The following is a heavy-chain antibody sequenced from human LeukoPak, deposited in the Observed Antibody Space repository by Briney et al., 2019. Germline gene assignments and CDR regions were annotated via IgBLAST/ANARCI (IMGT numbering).Heavy chain of an antibody. CDR3: ASIFSSKVWFDP. D-gene: IGHD6-6*01. Sequence: SVKVSCKASGGTFSSYAISWVRQAPGQGLEWMGGIIPIFGTANYAQKFQGRVTITTDESTSTAYMELSSLRSEDTAVYYCASIFSSKVWFDPWGQGTLVTVSS. CDR1: GGTFSSYA. V-gene: IGHV1-69*05. J-gene: IGHJ5*02. CDR2: IIPIFGTA.